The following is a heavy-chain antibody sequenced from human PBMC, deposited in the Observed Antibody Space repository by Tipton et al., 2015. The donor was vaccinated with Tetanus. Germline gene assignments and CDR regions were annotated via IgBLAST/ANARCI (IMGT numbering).Heavy chain of an antibody. Sequence: TLSLTCTVSGGSINTNSYYWGWIRQPPGKGLEFIGSVYYSGSTYYNPSPKSRVTISIDTSKNQFSLRLSSVTAADTAFYYCARHLSTGSWYFFDYWGQGTLVPVSS. D-gene: IGHD6-13*01. V-gene: IGHV4-39*01. CDR1: GGSINTNSYY. CDR2: VYYSGST. CDR3: ARHLSTGSWYFFDY. J-gene: IGHJ4*02.